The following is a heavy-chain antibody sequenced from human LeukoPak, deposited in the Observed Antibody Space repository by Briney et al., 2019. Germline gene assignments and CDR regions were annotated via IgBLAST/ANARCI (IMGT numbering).Heavy chain of an antibody. J-gene: IGHJ4*02. V-gene: IGHV4-59*02. Sequence: SETLSLTCVVSGASVSSSHWNWIRQLPGKGLEWIGCLSYTGKTDYNPSLTSRVTISLDTSKNQVSLKLRSVTAADTAVYYCSEGYFEPSDHWGQGTLVTVSS. CDR1: GASVSSSH. D-gene: IGHD2/OR15-2a*01. CDR3: SEGYFEPSDH. CDR2: LSYTGKT.